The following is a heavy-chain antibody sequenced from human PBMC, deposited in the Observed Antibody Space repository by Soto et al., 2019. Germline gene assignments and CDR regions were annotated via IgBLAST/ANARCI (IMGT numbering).Heavy chain of an antibody. D-gene: IGHD3-3*01. CDR2: IYYSGST. J-gene: IGHJ4*02. CDR3: SNSFGITTGDY. Sequence: PSETLSLTCTVSGGSTSSSNYYWGWIRQHQGKRLEWIGSIYYSGSTYYKTSLKSRVTISVDTSKNKFSLKMSSLTASDSVVYYCSNSFGITTGDYWGQRTLVTGSS. V-gene: IGHV4-39*01. CDR1: GGSTSSSNYY.